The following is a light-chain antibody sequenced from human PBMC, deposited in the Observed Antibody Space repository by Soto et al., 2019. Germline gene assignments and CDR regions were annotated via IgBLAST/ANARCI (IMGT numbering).Light chain of an antibody. CDR2: DVT. Sequence: QSALTQPPSVSGSPGQSVTISCTGTSSDVGSYNRVSWYQQPPGTAPKLMIYDVTKRPSGVPDRFSGSSSGNTASLTISGLQAEDEADYFCCSYAGSYSYVFGTGTKLTVL. V-gene: IGLV2-11*01. J-gene: IGLJ1*01. CDR3: CSYAGSYSYV. CDR1: SSDVGSYNR.